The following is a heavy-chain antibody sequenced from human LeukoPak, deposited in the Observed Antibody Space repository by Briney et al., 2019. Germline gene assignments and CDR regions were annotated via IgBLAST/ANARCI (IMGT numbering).Heavy chain of an antibody. CDR3: ARVYSHYGSGSYYNGYFDY. CDR2: ISCDGSNK. CDR1: GFTFSSYA. Sequence: GRSLRLSCAASGFTFSSYAMHWVRQAPGKGLEWVAVISCDGSNKYYADSVKGRFTISRDNSKNTLYLQMNSLSAEDTAVYYCARVYSHYGSGSYYNGYFDYWGQGTLVTVSS. J-gene: IGHJ4*02. V-gene: IGHV3-30*04. D-gene: IGHD3-10*01.